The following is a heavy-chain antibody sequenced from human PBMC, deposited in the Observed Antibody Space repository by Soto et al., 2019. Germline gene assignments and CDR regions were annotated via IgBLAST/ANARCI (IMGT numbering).Heavy chain of an antibody. D-gene: IGHD1-26*01. V-gene: IGHV4-31*03. CDR2: IYYTGST. Sequence: SETLSLTCSVSGGTISSADHYWSWIRQHPGKGLEWIGYIYYTGSTYYNPSLKSRVSISVDTSKNQFSLNLTSLTAADTAMYYCARANSVSGRSWFDPWGQGTLVTVSS. CDR3: ARANSVSGRSWFDP. CDR1: GGTISSADHY. J-gene: IGHJ5*02.